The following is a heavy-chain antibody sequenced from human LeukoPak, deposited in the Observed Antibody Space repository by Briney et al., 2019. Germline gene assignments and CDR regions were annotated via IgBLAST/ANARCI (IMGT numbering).Heavy chain of an antibody. Sequence: PGGSLRLSCAASGFTFSSYGMHWVRQAPGKGLEGVAFIRYDGSNKYYADSVKGRFTISRDNSKNTLYLQMNSLRAEDTAVYYCAKVPSQRYCSSTSCYGDYWGQGTLVTVSS. CDR3: AKVPSQRYCSSTSCYGDY. J-gene: IGHJ4*02. CDR2: IRYDGSNK. CDR1: GFTFSSYG. V-gene: IGHV3-30*02. D-gene: IGHD2-2*01.